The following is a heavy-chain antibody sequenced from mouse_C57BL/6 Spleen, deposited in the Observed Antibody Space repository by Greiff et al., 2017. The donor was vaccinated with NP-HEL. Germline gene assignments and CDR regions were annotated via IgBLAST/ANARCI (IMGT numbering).Heavy chain of an antibody. CDR2: IDPSDSYT. J-gene: IGHJ2*01. CDR1: GYTFTSYW. CDR3: ARRATKNHYFDY. Sequence: QVQLQQPGPELVRPGPSVKLSCKASGYTFTSYWMHWVKQRPGQGLEWIGVIDPSDSYTIYNQKFKGKATLTVDTSSSTAYMQLSSLKSEDSAVYYCARRATKNHYFDYWGQGTTLTVSS. D-gene: IGHD3-1*01. V-gene: IGHV1-59*01.